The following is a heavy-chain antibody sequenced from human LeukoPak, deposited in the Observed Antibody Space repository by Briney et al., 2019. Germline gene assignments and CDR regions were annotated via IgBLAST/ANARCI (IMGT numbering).Heavy chain of an antibody. CDR3: ATVGVLWFREGYSDY. V-gene: IGHV1-24*01. CDR2: FDPEDGET. CDR1: GYTLTELF. J-gene: IGHJ4*02. D-gene: IGHD3-10*01. Sequence: ASVKVSCKVSGYTLTELFMHWVRQAPGKGLEWMGGFDPEDGETIYAQKFQGRVTMTEDTSTDTAYMELSSLRSGDTAVYYCATVGVLWFREGYSDYWGQGTLVTVSS.